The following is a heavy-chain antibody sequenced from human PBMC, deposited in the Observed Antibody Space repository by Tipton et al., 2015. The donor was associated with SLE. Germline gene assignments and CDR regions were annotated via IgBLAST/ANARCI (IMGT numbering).Heavy chain of an antibody. V-gene: IGHV4-59*11. J-gene: IGHJ3*02. CDR3: ARDMGIDAFDI. Sequence: TLSLTCTVSGGSISSHYWSWIRQPPGKGLEWIGFIYYSGSTNYNPSLKSRVTISVDMSKNQFSLKLSSVTAADTAVYYCARDMGIDAFDIWGQGTMVTVSS. D-gene: IGHD7-27*01. CDR2: IYYSGST. CDR1: GGSISSHY.